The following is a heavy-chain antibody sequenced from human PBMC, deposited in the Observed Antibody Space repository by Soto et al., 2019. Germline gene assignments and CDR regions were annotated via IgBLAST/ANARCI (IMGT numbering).Heavy chain of an antibody. J-gene: IGHJ4*02. CDR2: ISYDGNTQ. D-gene: IGHD3-16*01. V-gene: IGHV3-30-3*01. Sequence: QVQLVESGGGVVQPGRSLRLSCAASGFTFSSYAMHWVRQAPGKGLEWMAVISYDGNTQYYAEFVKGRFTVSRDNSKKTLYMQMDSLRADDTAVYYCARDGGGDWSGPFDYWGQGTAVTVSS. CDR1: GFTFSSYA. CDR3: ARDGGGDWSGPFDY.